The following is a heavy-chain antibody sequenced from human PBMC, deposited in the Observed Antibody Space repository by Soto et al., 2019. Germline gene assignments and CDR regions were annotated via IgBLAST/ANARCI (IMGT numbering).Heavy chain of an antibody. D-gene: IGHD3-22*01. CDR1: GFTFSSYG. CDR3: ARDDADYYDSSGYPPSPLSY. J-gene: IGHJ4*02. Sequence: GGSLRLSCAASGFTFSSYGMHWVRQAPGKGLEWVAVIWYDGSNKYYADSVKGRFTISRDNSKNTLYLQMNSLRAEDTAVYYCARDDADYYDSSGYPPSPLSYWGQGTLVTVSS. CDR2: IWYDGSNK. V-gene: IGHV3-33*01.